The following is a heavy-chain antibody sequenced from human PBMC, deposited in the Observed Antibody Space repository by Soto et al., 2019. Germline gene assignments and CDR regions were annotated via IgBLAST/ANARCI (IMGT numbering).Heavy chain of an antibody. CDR2: ISAYNGNT. V-gene: IGHV1-18*01. CDR1: GYTFTSYG. CDR3: ARVQYYDILTGYYSNYYGMDV. D-gene: IGHD3-9*01. J-gene: IGHJ6*02. Sequence: ASVKVSCKASGYTFTSYGISWVRQAPGQGLVWMGWISAYNGNTNYAQKLQGRVTMTTDTSTSTAYMELRSLRSDDTAVYYCARVQYYDILTGYYSNYYGMDVWGQGTTVTVSS.